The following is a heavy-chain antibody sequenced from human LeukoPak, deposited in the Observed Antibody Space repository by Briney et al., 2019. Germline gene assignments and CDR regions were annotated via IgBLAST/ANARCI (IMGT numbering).Heavy chain of an antibody. Sequence: GGSLRLSCAASGFTFSSYSMNWVRQAPGKGLEWVSSISSSSSYIYYADSVKGRFTISRDNAKNSLYLQMNGLRAEDTAVYYCARDAAGDYCFDYWGQGTLVTVSS. CDR1: GFTFSSYS. V-gene: IGHV3-21*01. D-gene: IGHD2-21*02. CDR2: ISSSSSYI. CDR3: ARDAAGDYCFDY. J-gene: IGHJ4*02.